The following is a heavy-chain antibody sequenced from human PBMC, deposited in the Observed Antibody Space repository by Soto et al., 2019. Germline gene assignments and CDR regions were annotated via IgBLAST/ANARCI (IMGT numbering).Heavy chain of an antibody. CDR1: GGSIRSSNYY. Sequence: QLQLQESGPGLVKPSETLSLTCTVSGGSIRSSNYYWAWVRQPPGKGLEWIANIYYSGDTYFHPSLRNRLTVSVYTSKNQSSLNLSSLTAADTAMYYCASLQVPGNFDYWGQGTLVTVSS. D-gene: IGHD6-13*01. CDR2: IYYSGDT. CDR3: ASLQVPGNFDY. V-gene: IGHV4-39*01. J-gene: IGHJ4*02.